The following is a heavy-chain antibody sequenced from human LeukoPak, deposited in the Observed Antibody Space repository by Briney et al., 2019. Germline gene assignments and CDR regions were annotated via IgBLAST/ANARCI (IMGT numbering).Heavy chain of an antibody. V-gene: IGHV4-59*01. J-gene: IGHJ4*02. CDR1: GGSFSGYY. D-gene: IGHD1-26*01. CDR3: ARAAYSGSYHSDY. CDR2: IYYSGSA. Sequence: SETLSLTCAVYGGSFSGYYWSWIRQPPGKGLEWIGYIYYSGSANYNPSLKSRVTISVDTSKNQFSLKLSSVTAADTAVYYCARAAYSGSYHSDYWGQGTLVTVSS.